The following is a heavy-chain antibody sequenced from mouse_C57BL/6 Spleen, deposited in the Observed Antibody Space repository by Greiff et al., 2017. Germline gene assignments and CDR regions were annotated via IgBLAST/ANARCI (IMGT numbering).Heavy chain of an antibody. CDR3: ARSYYYGSRDWYFDV. D-gene: IGHD1-1*01. J-gene: IGHJ1*03. CDR2: IYPGDGDT. Sequence: QVQLQQSGPELVKPGASVKISCKASGYAFSSSWMNWVKQRPGKGLEWIGRIYPGDGDTNYNGKFKGKATLTADKSSSTAYMQLSSLTSEDSAVXFCARSYYYGSRDWYFDVWGTGTTVTVSS. V-gene: IGHV1-82*01. CDR1: GYAFSSSW.